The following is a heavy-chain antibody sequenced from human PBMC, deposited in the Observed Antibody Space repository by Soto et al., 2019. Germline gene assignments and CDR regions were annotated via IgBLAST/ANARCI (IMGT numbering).Heavy chain of an antibody. CDR1: GFTFSTYT. Sequence: GGSLRLSCAASGFTFSTYTMNWVRQAPGKGLEWVSAVLQTGSTTFYADSVKGRFTISRDNSQNTLYLQMNNLRAEDTAVYYCAKDFTPDGYWDFDYWGQGTLVTVSS. V-gene: IGHV3-23*01. CDR3: AKDFTPDGYWDFDY. J-gene: IGHJ4*02. CDR2: VLQTGSTT. D-gene: IGHD4-17*01.